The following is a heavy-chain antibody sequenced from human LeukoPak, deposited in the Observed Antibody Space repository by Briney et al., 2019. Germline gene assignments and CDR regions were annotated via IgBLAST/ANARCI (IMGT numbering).Heavy chain of an antibody. D-gene: IGHD1-1*01. J-gene: IGHJ6*02. CDR2: ISGDDSKT. V-gene: IGHV3-23*01. CDR1: GFXISNYA. Sequence: GGSLRLSCAASGFXISNYAINWVRQAPGKGQEWVSAISGDDSKTFYADSVKGRFTVSRDISKTTLYLQMTSLRAEDTAVYYDTTSETLGLAVWGQGTTVTVSS. CDR3: TTSETLGLAV.